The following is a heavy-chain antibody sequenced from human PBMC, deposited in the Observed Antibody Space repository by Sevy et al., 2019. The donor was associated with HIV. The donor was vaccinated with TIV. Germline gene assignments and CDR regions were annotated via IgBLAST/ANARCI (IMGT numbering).Heavy chain of an antibody. V-gene: IGHV3-9*01. D-gene: IGHD3-22*01. CDR3: AKGSRDSSGYYLP. CDR2: ISWNSGSI. Sequence: GGSLRLSCAASGFTFDDYAMHWVRQAPGKGLEWVSGISWNSGSIGYADSVKGRFTISRDNAKNSLYLQMNSLRAEDTALYYCAKGSRDSSGYYLPWGQGTLVTVSS. CDR1: GFTFDDYA. J-gene: IGHJ4*02.